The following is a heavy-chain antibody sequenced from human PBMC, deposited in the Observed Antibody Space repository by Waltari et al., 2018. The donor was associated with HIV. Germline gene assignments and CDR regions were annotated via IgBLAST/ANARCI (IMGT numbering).Heavy chain of an antibody. V-gene: IGHV1-69*04. CDR1: GDTFSSNA. J-gene: IGHJ6*02. CDR2: IIPVLHTA. D-gene: IGHD5-12*01. Sequence: QVRLVQSGAEVKKHGSSVKLSCKASGDTFSSNAVTWVRQAPGQGLEWMGRIIPVLHTADYAQKFQGRVTITVDRSTATVYMELSSLRSDDTAVYYCARGRGIHLGMDVWGQGTTVTVSS. CDR3: ARGRGIHLGMDV.